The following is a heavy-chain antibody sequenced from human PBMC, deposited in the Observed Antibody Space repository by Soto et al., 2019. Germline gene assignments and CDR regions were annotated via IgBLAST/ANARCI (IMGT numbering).Heavy chain of an antibody. D-gene: IGHD3-10*01. CDR1: GYTFTSYG. V-gene: IGHV1-18*01. J-gene: IGHJ6*02. CDR3: ARGIGGWFGGAYYYGMDV. CDR2: ISPYNGNT. Sequence: QVQLVQSGAEVKKPGASVKVSCKASGYTFTSYGISWVRQAPGQGLEWMGWISPYNGNTNYAQKLQGRVTMTTDTSTGTAYMDLRRLRSDDTAVYYCARGIGGWFGGAYYYGMDVWGQGTTVTVSS.